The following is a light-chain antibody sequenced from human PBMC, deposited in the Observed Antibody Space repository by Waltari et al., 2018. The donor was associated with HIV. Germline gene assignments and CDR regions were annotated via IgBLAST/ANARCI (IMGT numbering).Light chain of an antibody. V-gene: IGKV1-33*01. CDR3: QQYDNLPLT. CDR1: QDISKY. Sequence: DIQMTQSPSSLSASVGDRVTITCQASQDISKYLNWYQQKPGKAPKLLIYDAANFETGVPARFSGSGSGTDCTFTISSLHPEDIATYYCQQYDNLPLTFDQGTRLEIK. J-gene: IGKJ5*01. CDR2: DAA.